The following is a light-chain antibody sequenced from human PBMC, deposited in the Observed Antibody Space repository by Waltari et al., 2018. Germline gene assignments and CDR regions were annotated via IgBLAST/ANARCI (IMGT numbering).Light chain of an antibody. J-gene: IGLJ2*01. CDR1: NSGSKS. CDR3: LVWHSTTDHHGV. V-gene: IGLV3-21*04. Sequence: SYVVSQSPSVSVAPGETARITWGGDNSGSKSVHWYQQRQGQAPVLVIPYDRDRPSGIPERFSGSNSGNTATLTISWVEAEDEADYYCLVWHSTTDHHGVFGGGTKLTVL. CDR2: YDR.